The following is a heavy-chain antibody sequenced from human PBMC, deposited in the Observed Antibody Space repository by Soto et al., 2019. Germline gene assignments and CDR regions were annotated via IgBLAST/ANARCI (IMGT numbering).Heavy chain of an antibody. Sequence: SETLSLTCAVYGGSFSGYYWSWIRQPPGKGLEWIGEINHSGSTNYNPSLKSRVTISVDTSKNQFSLKLSSVTAADTAVYYCARGRGITMVRGVIGYYGMDVWGQGTTVT. CDR1: GGSFSGYY. J-gene: IGHJ6*02. D-gene: IGHD3-10*01. CDR2: INHSGST. CDR3: ARGRGITMVRGVIGYYGMDV. V-gene: IGHV4-34*01.